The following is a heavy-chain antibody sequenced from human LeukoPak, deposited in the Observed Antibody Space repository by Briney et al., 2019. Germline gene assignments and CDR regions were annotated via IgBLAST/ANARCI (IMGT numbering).Heavy chain of an antibody. D-gene: IGHD2-15*01. CDR3: TKCVVVAATLYYFDY. V-gene: IGHV3-49*04. J-gene: IGHJ4*02. CDR2: IRSKAYGGTT. Sequence: GGSLRLSCTASGFTFGDYAMSWVRQAPGKGLEWVGFIRSKAYGGTTEYAASVKGRFTISRDDSKSIAYLQMNSLKTEDTAVYYCTKCVVVAATLYYFDYWGQGTLVTVSS. CDR1: GFTFGDYA.